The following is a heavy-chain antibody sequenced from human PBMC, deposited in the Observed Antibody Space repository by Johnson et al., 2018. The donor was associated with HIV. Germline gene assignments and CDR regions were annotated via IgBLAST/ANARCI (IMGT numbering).Heavy chain of an antibody. Sequence: VQVVESGGGLIQPGGSLRLSCAASGFTVSSNYMSWVRQAPGKGLEWVSVIYSGGSTYYADSVKGRFTISRDNSKNSLYLQMNSLRAEDTALYYCARRITGTSVAFDIWGQGTMVTVSS. CDR1: GFTVSSNY. J-gene: IGHJ3*02. CDR3: ARRITGTSVAFDI. CDR2: IYSGGST. V-gene: IGHV3-53*01. D-gene: IGHD1-20*01.